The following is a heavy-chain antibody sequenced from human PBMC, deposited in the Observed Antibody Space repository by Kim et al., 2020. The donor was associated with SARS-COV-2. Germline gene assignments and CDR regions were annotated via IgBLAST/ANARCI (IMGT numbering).Heavy chain of an antibody. V-gene: IGHV3-73*01. CDR1: GFTFSGSA. CDR2: IRSKANSYAT. Sequence: GGSLRLSCAASGFTFSGSAMHWVRQASGKGLEWVGRIRSKANSYATAYAASVKGRFTISRDDSKNTASLQMNSLKTEDTAVYYCTRRVEGSCGGECGLYYYSCGMDVWGQGTTVNVSS. D-gene: IGHD2-21*01. J-gene: IGHJ6*02. CDR3: TRRVEGSCGGECGLYYYSCGMDV.